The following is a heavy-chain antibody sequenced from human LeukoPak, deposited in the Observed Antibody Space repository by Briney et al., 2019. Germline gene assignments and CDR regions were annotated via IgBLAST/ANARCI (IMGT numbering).Heavy chain of an antibody. D-gene: IGHD3-22*01. CDR2: IKQDGSEK. J-gene: IGHJ4*02. CDR1: GFTFTSYW. Sequence: GGSLRLSCVASGFTFTSYWMNWVRQARGKGLEWVANIKQDGSEKYYVDSVKGRFTISRDNVKKSLYLQMNSLRAEDTAVYYCATIVVVSSSLEDYWGQGTLVTVSS. V-gene: IGHV3-7*03. CDR3: ATIVVVSSSLEDY.